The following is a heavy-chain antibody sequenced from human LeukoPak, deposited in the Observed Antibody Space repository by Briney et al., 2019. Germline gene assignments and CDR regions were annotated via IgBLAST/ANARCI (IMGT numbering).Heavy chain of an antibody. CDR2: ISYDGSNK. J-gene: IGHJ4*02. V-gene: IGHV3-30-3*01. Sequence: GGFLRLSCAAPGLTFSTYAMHWVGQGPGKGLGWVAVISYDGSNKYYADSVKGRFTISRDNSKNTLYLQMNSLRAEDTAVYYCARGTITMVRALFDYWGQGTLVTVSS. D-gene: IGHD3-10*01. CDR3: ARGTITMVRALFDY. CDR1: GLTFSTYA.